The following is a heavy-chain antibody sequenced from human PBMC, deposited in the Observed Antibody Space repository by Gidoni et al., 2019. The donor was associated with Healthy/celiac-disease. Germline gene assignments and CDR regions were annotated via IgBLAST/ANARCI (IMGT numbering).Heavy chain of an antibody. CDR2: INAGNGNT. CDR3: ASGIVVVPAAPESYYYGMDV. D-gene: IGHD2-2*01. V-gene: IGHV1-3*01. Sequence: QVQLVQSGAEVKKPGASVKVSCKASGSTFTSYAMHWVRQAPGQRLEWMGWINAGNGNTKYSQKFQGRVTITRDTSASTAYMELSSLRSEDTAVYYCASGIVVVPAAPESYYYGMDVWGQGTTVTVSS. J-gene: IGHJ6*02. CDR1: GSTFTSYA.